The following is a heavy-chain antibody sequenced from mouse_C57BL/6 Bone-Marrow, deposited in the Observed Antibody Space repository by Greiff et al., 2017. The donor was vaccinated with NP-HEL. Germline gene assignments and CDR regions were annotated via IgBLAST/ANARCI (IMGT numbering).Heavy chain of an antibody. CDR2: LSSGGDYI. Sequence: EVKLVESGEGLVKPGGSLKLSCAASGFTFSSYAMSWVRRTPEKRLEWVAYLSSGGDYIYYADTVKGRFTISRDNARNTLYLQMSSLKSEDTAMYYCTREDNYEYDATPYYYAMDYWGQGTSVTVSS. J-gene: IGHJ4*01. D-gene: IGHD2-4*01. CDR3: TREDNYEYDATPYYYAMDY. CDR1: GFTFSSYA. V-gene: IGHV5-9-1*02.